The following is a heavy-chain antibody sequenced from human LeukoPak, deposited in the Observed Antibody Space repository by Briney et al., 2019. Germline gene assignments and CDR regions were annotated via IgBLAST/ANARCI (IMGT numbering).Heavy chain of an antibody. J-gene: IGHJ5*02. CDR2: IYPGDSDT. V-gene: IGHV5-51*01. CDR1: GYSFTSYW. CDR3: ARRITMVRGGSNWFDP. Sequence: GESLKISCKGSGYSFTSYWIGWVRQMPGKGLEWMGIIYPGDSDTRYSPSFQGQVTISADKSISTAYLQWSSLKASDTAMYYCARRITMVRGGSNWFDPWGQGTLVTVSS. D-gene: IGHD3-10*01.